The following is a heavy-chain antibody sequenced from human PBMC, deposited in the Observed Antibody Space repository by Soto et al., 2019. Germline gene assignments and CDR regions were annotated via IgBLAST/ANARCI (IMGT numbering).Heavy chain of an antibody. D-gene: IGHD3-16*01. V-gene: IGHV3-13*01. Sequence: EVHLVDSGGGLVQPGGSLILSCTASGFTFINNDMHWVRQAKGKGLEWVSTIHPADDTHYPPSVRGRFNVTGENAKSSLYLQMNSLRAEDTAVYYCARGWYYGFQSWGQGTLVTVSS. CDR2: IHPADDT. J-gene: IGHJ5*02. CDR3: ARGWYYGFQS. CDR1: GFTFINND.